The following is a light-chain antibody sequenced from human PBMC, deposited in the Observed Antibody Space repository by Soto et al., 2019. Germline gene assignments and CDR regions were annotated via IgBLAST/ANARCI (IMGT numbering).Light chain of an antibody. J-gene: IGLJ1*01. CDR2: DVS. Sequence: QSALTQPASVSGSPGQSITISCPGTSCDGGRDDYVSRYQRHPGKAPKLMIYDVSNRPSGVSNRFSGSKSGNTASLTISGLQAEHEADYFCSSYTSSTNYVFGTGTEVTV. CDR1: SCDGGRDDY. CDR3: SSYTSSTNYV. V-gene: IGLV2-14*03.